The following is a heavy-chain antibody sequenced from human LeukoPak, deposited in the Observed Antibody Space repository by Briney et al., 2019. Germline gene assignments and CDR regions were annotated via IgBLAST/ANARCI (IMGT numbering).Heavy chain of an antibody. CDR1: GFTFSSYW. CDR3: ARGFGGSSSLGY. Sequence: QPGGPLRLPCAASGFTFSSYWMHWVRQAPGKGLVWVSRIDSDGSSTSYADSVKGRFTISRDNAKNTLYLQMNSLRAEDTAVYYCARGFGGSSSLGYWGQGTLVTVSS. CDR2: IDSDGSST. V-gene: IGHV3-74*01. D-gene: IGHD6-6*01. J-gene: IGHJ4*02.